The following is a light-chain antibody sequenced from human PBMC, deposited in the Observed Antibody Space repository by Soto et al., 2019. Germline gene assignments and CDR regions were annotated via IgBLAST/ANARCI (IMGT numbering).Light chain of an antibody. CDR3: QQYNNWTSLT. CDR2: GAS. CDR1: QSVSSN. Sequence: EIVMTQSPATLSVSPGERATLSCRASQSVSSNLAWYQQKPAQAPRLLIYGASTRATGIQARFSGSGSRTEFTLTISSLQSEDFAVYYCQQYNNWTSLTFGGGTKVEIK. J-gene: IGKJ4*01. V-gene: IGKV3-15*01.